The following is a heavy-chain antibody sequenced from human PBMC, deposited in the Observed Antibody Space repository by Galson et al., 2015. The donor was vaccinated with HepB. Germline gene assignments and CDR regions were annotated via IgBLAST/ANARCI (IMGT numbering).Heavy chain of an antibody. Sequence: SVKVSCKASGYTFSSYSIPWVRQAPGQGLEWMGWISPYNGDTDFARKFQGRVTLTTDTFTNTAYLELRSLRSDDRAVYYCARGALVGVLGGTQDIWFDPWGQGTLVTVSS. CDR3: ARGALVGVLGGTQDIWFDP. V-gene: IGHV1-18*01. J-gene: IGHJ5*02. CDR2: ISPYNGDT. D-gene: IGHD2-15*01. CDR1: GYTFSSYS.